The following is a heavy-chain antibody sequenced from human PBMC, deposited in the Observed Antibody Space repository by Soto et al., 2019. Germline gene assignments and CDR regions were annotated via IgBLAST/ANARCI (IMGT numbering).Heavy chain of an antibody. Sequence: GSLRLSCAASGFTFSSYGMSWVRQAPGKGLEWVSAISGSGGSTYYADSVKGRFTISRDNSKNTLYLQMNSLRAEDTAVYYCAKRKGYYGSGFDYWGQGTLVTVSS. CDR1: GFTFSSYG. D-gene: IGHD3-10*01. J-gene: IGHJ4*02. CDR3: AKRKGYYGSGFDY. CDR2: ISGSGGST. V-gene: IGHV3-23*01.